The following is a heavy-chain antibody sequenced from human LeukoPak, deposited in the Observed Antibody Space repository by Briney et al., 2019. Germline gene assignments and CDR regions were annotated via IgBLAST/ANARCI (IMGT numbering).Heavy chain of an antibody. CDR2: INPSGGST. Sequence: ASVKVSCKASGYTFTSYYIHWVRQAPGQGLEWMGIINPSGGSTSYAQKFQGRVTMTRDTSTSTVYMELSSLRSEDTAVYYCARAQMATSSGAAFDIWGQGTMVTVSS. V-gene: IGHV1-46*01. CDR3: ARAQMATSSGAAFDI. D-gene: IGHD5-24*01. J-gene: IGHJ3*02. CDR1: GYTFTSYY.